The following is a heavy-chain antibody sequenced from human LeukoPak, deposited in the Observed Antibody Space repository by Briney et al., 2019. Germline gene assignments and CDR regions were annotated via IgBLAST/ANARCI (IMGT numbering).Heavy chain of an antibody. D-gene: IGHD3-10*01. CDR1: GGSISSYY. CDR3: ARDGSGTYWAYYNWFDP. CDR2: IHYSGST. J-gene: IGHJ5*02. Sequence: SETLSLTCTVSGGSISSYYWSWIRQPPGKGLVWIGYIHYSGSTNYSPSLKSRVTISVDTSKNQFSLNLTSVTAAGSAVYYCARDGSGTYWAYYNWFDPWGQGTLVTVSS. V-gene: IGHV4-59*01.